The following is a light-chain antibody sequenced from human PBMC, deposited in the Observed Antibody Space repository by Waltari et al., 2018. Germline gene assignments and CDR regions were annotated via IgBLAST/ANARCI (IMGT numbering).Light chain of an antibody. CDR2: RDT. J-gene: IGLJ3*02. CDR1: NLESQD. V-gene: IGLV3-9*01. CDR3: QVWDSRSSWV. Sequence: SYELTQPLSVSVALGQTASITWGGNNLESQDVHWYQQKPGQAPVLVLFRDTNRASGIPERFSGSNSGNTATLTITRAQAGDEADYYCQVWDSRSSWVFGGGTKLTVL.